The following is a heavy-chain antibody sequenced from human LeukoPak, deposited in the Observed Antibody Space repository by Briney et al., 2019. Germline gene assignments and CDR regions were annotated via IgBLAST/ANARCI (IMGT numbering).Heavy chain of an antibody. V-gene: IGHV3-23*01. J-gene: IGHJ5*01. CDR1: GFTFYMYA. CDR3: ANDRPNFHENSGHYYRRDGDS. D-gene: IGHD3-22*01. Sequence: SGGSLRLSCQASGFTFYMYAMSWVRQAPGKGLEWVASMCGTAGCTFYPDSVKGRFTITRDNSKNVLYLRMNSLTAEDTAIYYCANDRPNFHENSGHYYRRDGDSWGQGTLVTVSS. CDR2: MCGTAGCT.